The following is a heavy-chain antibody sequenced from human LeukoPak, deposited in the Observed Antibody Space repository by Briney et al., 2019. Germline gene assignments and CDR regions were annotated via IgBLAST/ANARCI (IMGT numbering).Heavy chain of an antibody. Sequence: GGSLRLSCPASGFTFSSYAMHWVRQAPGKGLEYVSAISSNGGSTYYADSVKGRFTISRDNSKNTLYLQMSSLRAEDTAVYYCVKDDSSGAFDIWGQGTTVTVSS. J-gene: IGHJ3*02. V-gene: IGHV3-64D*06. CDR2: ISSNGGST. CDR3: VKDDSSGAFDI. D-gene: IGHD6-19*01. CDR1: GFTFSSYA.